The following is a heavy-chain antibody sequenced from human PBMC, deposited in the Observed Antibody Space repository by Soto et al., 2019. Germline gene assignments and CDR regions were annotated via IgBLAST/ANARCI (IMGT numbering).Heavy chain of an antibody. Sequence: QVQLQESGPGLVKPSETLSLTCTVSGGSISTYYWNWIRQPPGKGLEWIGYIYHSGATNYNPSLNSRLTMSVDTSKNQFSLRLSSVTAADTAVYYCTRDPHDYGDYRFDPWGQGPLVIVTS. CDR2: IYHSGAT. CDR3: TRDPHDYGDYRFDP. J-gene: IGHJ5*02. CDR1: GGSISTYY. D-gene: IGHD4-17*01. V-gene: IGHV4-59*01.